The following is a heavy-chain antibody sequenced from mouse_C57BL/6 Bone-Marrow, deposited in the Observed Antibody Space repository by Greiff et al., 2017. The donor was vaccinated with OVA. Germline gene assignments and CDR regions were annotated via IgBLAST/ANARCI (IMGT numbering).Heavy chain of an antibody. J-gene: IGHJ1*03. CDR3: ARYPNYCGAWYFDG. Sequence: EVQLVESGPGLAKPSQSLSLTCSATGYSITSDYWNWIRQFPGNKLEYMGYISYSGSTYYNPSLKNRNSIIPDTPKNQYYLQLNSVTTEDTATYYWARYPNYCGAWYFDGWGTGTTVTVSS. D-gene: IGHD1-1*01. CDR1: GYSITSDY. CDR2: ISYSGST. V-gene: IGHV3-8*01.